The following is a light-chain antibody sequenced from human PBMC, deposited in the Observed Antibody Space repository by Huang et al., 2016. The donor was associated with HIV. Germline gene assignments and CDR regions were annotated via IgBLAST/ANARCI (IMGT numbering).Light chain of an antibody. V-gene: IGKV2-30*01. Sequence: DVLLTQSPLSLPVTLGQPAFITCKSNQSLVYGDGNIYLNWFHQRPGHSPRRLSYKLSNRDSGVPDRFSAGGSGTDFTLWISEVEAEDVGDYYCMQASHGAATFGQGTRVDIK. J-gene: IGKJ1*01. CDR3: MQASHGAAT. CDR1: QSLVYGDGNIY. CDR2: KLS.